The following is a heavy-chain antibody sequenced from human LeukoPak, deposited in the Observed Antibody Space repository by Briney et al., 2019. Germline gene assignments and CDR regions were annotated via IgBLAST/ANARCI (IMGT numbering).Heavy chain of an antibody. CDR1: GGTFSSYA. J-gene: IGHJ4*02. V-gene: IGHV1-69*05. CDR2: IIPIFGTA. D-gene: IGHD6-19*01. Sequence: SVKVSCKASGGTFSSYAISWVRQAPGQGLEWMGGIIPIFGTANYAQKFQGRVTMTRDTSTRTVYMEVNSLRSEDTAVYYCARQGTYSSAIGMGYWGQGTLVTVSS. CDR3: ARQGTYSSAIGMGY.